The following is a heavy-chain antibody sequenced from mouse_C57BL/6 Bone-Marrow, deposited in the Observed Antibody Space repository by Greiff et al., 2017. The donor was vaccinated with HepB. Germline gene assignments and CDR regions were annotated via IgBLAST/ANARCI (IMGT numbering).Heavy chain of an antibody. D-gene: IGHD1-1*01. Sequence: QVQLQQPGAELVRPGSSVKLSCKASGYTFTSYWMDWVKQRPGQGLEWIGNIYPSDSETHYNQKFKDKATLTVDKSSSTAYMQLSSLTSEDSAVYYCASRYYGSRYFDVWGTGTTVTVSS. CDR1: GYTFTSYW. CDR3: ASRYYGSRYFDV. V-gene: IGHV1-61*01. J-gene: IGHJ1*03. CDR2: IYPSDSET.